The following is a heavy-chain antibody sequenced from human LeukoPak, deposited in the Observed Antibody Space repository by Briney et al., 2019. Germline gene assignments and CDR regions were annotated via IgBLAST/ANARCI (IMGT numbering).Heavy chain of an antibody. CDR2: ISIGGDST. V-gene: IGHV3-23*01. D-gene: IGHD3-9*01. CDR3: AKRARALNGYPGGNWFDP. J-gene: IGHJ5*02. Sequence: PGGSLRLSCAASGSTFSSYAMSWVRQAPGKGLEWVSAISIGGDSTYYADSVKGRFTISRDNSKNTLYLQMNSLRAEDTAVYYCAKRARALNGYPGGNWFDPWGQGTLVTVSS. CDR1: GSTFSSYA.